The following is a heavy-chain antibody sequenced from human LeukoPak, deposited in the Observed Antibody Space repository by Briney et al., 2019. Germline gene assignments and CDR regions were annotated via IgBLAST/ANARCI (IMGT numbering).Heavy chain of an antibody. Sequence: GGSLRLSCSASGFTFGSYAMHWVRQAPGKRLEYVSAISSNGGSTYYADSVKGRFTISRDNAKNSLYLQMNSLRADDTAVYYCAREAYRDTSVDFWGQGTLVTVSS. J-gene: IGHJ4*02. CDR3: AREAYRDTSVDF. CDR1: GFTFGSYA. V-gene: IGHV3-64*04. CDR2: ISSNGGST. D-gene: IGHD5-18*01.